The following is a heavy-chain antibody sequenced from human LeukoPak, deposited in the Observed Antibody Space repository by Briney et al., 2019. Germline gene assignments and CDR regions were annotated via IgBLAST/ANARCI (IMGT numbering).Heavy chain of an antibody. Sequence: ASXKVSCKASGYTFTSYYMNWVGQAPGQGREWMGWINPNSGGTNYAQKFQGRVTITRDTYIRTAYMEMSRLRSDHTALYYCSRKTDHYDFWSGYYPAIDYWGQGTLVTVSS. CDR1: GYTFTSYY. CDR2: INPNSGGT. V-gene: IGHV1-2*02. J-gene: IGHJ4*02. D-gene: IGHD3-3*01. CDR3: SRKTDHYDFWSGYYPAIDY.